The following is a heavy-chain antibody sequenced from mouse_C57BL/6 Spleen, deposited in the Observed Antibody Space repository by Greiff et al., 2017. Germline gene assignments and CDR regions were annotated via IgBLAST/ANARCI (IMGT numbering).Heavy chain of an antibody. D-gene: IGHD1-1*01. CDR1: GYAFSSSW. V-gene: IGHV1-82*01. CDR3: AIITTVVEDYAMDD. J-gene: IGHJ4*01. CDR2: IYPGDGDT. Sequence: QVQLKESGPELVKPGASVKISCKASGYAFSSSWMNWVKQRPGKGLEWIGRIYPGDGDTNYNGKFKGKATLTADKSSSTAYMQLSSLTSEDSAVYFCAIITTVVEDYAMDDWGQGTSVTVSS.